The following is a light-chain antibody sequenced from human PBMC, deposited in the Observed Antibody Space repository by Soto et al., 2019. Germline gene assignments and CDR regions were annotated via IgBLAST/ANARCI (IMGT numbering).Light chain of an antibody. CDR2: DAY. Sequence: EILLTQSPATLSLSPGERATLYCWASQSVSTNYLAWYQQKPGLAPSLLIYDAYSRATGISDRLSGSGSGTDFILTTSRLEPEDFPVYYCQQYGSSPSFGGGTKVDIK. CDR3: QQYGSSPS. CDR1: QSVSTNY. V-gene: IGKV3D-20*01. J-gene: IGKJ4*01.